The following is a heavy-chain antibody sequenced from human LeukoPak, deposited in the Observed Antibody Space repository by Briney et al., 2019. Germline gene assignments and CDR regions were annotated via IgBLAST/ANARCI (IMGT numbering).Heavy chain of an antibody. D-gene: IGHD6-6*01. CDR2: ISSSSSYI. CDR3: ASEYSPNY. CDR1: GFTFSSYT. Sequence: GGSLRLSCAASGFTFSSYTMNWVRQAPGKGLEWVSSISSSSSYIYYADSLKGRFTISRGNAKNSLYLQMNSLRAEDTAVYYCASEYSPNYWGQGTLVTVSS. J-gene: IGHJ4*02. V-gene: IGHV3-21*01.